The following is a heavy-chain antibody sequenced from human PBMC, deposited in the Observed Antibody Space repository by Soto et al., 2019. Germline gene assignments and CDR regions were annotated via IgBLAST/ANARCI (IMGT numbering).Heavy chain of an antibody. Sequence: QVQLQESGPGLVKPSETLSLTCTVSGGSISSYYWSWIRQPPGKGLEWIGYIYYSGSTNYNPSLKSRVTLSVDTSKNQFSLKLSSVTAADTAVYYCARSLRQYHYCYYMDVWGKGTTVTVSS. J-gene: IGHJ6*03. V-gene: IGHV4-59*01. CDR2: IYYSGST. D-gene: IGHD3-16*02. CDR1: GGSISSYY. CDR3: ARSLRQYHYCYYMDV.